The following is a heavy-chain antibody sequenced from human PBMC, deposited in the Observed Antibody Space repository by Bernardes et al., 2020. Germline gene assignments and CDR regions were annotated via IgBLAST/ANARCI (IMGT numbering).Heavy chain of an antibody. CDR3: ARDLPNYDFWSGYSNYYYGMDV. D-gene: IGHD3-3*01. CDR2: ISSSSSYI. CDR1: GFTFSSYS. J-gene: IGHJ6*02. V-gene: IGHV3-21*01. Sequence: GSLRLSCAASGFTFSSYSMNWVRQAPGKGLEWVSSISSSSSYIYYADSVKGRFTISRDNAKNSLYLQMNSLRAEDTAVYYCARDLPNYDFWSGYSNYYYGMDVWGQGTMVTVSS.